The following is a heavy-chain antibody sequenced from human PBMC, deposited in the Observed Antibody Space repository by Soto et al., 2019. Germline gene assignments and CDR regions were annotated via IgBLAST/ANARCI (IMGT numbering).Heavy chain of an antibody. CDR3: AKDLVVVPAAIGYYYYGMDV. J-gene: IGHJ6*02. Sequence: GWSLRLSCAASGFTFSSYGMHLVRQAPGKGLEWVAVISYDGSNKYYADSVKGRFTISRDNSKNTLYLQMNSLRAEDTAVYYCAKDLVVVPAAIGYYYYGMDVWGQGTKVTVSS. CDR1: GFTFSSYG. CDR2: ISYDGSNK. D-gene: IGHD2-2*02. V-gene: IGHV3-30*18.